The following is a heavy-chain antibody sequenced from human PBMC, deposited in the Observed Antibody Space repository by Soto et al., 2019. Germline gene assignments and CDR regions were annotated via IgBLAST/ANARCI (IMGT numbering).Heavy chain of an antibody. D-gene: IGHD1-7*01. CDR1: GGSISCSGYH. J-gene: IGHJ6*03. Sequence: PLEPLPLTCTVSGGSISCSGYHWGCIRQPPGKGLEWIGSIYYSGSTYYNPSLKSRVTISVDTSKNQFSLKLSSVTAADTAVYYCASIITGTTEYMDVWGKGTTVNV. CDR3: ASIITGTTEYMDV. V-gene: IGHV4-39*01. CDR2: IYYSGST.